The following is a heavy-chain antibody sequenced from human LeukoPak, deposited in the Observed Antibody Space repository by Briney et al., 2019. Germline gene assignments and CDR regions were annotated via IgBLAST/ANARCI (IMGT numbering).Heavy chain of an antibody. CDR3: TRDSGPYNWFDS. Sequence: GGSLKLSCAASGFTFSGSAIHWVRQSSGKGLEWVGQIDKKDKGYATATAYAASVKGRFTISRDDSINTAYLQMKSLKTEDTALYYCTRDSGPYNWFDSWGQGTLVTVSS. CDR2: IDKKDKGYATAT. J-gene: IGHJ5*01. D-gene: IGHD1-26*01. CDR1: GFTFSGSA. V-gene: IGHV3-73*01.